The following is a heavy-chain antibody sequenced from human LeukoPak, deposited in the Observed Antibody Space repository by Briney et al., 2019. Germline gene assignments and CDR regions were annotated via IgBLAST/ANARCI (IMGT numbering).Heavy chain of an antibody. Sequence: GRSLRLSCAASGFTFSSYGMHWVRQAPGKGLEWVAVIWYDGGNKYYADSVKGRFTISRDNSKNTLYLQMNSLRAEDTAVYYCARAHPYNWNLFDYWGQGTLVTVSS. D-gene: IGHD1-20*01. J-gene: IGHJ4*02. CDR3: ARAHPYNWNLFDY. CDR1: GFTFSSYG. CDR2: IWYDGGNK. V-gene: IGHV3-33*01.